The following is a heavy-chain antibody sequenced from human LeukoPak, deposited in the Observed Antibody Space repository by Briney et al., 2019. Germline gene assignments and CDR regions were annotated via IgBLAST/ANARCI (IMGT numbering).Heavy chain of an antibody. CDR3: ARDRADGYNYGDYFDN. CDR1: GFIVSSNY. V-gene: IGHV3-66*01. CDR2: IYGSSRT. J-gene: IGHJ4*02. Sequence: GGSLRLSCAGSGFIVSSNYMSWVRQAAGKGLEWVSVIYGSSRTYYADSVKGRFTISRDNSKNTVYLQMNSLRAEDTAVYYCARDRADGYNYGDYFDNWGQGTLVTVSS. D-gene: IGHD5-18*01.